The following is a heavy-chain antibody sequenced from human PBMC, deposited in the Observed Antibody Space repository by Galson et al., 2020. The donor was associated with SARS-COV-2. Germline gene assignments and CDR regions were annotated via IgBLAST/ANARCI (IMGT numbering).Heavy chain of an antibody. D-gene: IGHD6-6*01. CDR3: VKGYSSSSILYYFDH. CDR2: INWNSNMI. Sequence: PGGSLRLSCAASGFPFDDYAMHWVRQVPGKGLEWVSGINWNSNMIDYADSVKGRFTISRDNAKNSLFLQMNTLKAEDTAFYYCVKGYSSSSILYYFDHWGRGTLVTVSS. V-gene: IGHV3-9*01. CDR1: GFPFDDYA. J-gene: IGHJ4*02.